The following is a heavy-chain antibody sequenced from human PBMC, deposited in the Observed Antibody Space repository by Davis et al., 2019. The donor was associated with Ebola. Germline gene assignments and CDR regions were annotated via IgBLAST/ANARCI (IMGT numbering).Heavy chain of an antibody. CDR2: ISAYNGNT. D-gene: IGHD1-1*01. J-gene: IGHJ6*02. Sequence: AASVKVSCKASGYTFTSYGISWVRQAPGQGLEWMGWISAYNGNTNYAQNVQGRVTMTTDTSTRTAYMEVGSLRSDDTAVYYCARAQFPTTSDHWGQGTTVTVSS. CDR1: GYTFTSYG. CDR3: ARAQFPTTSDH. V-gene: IGHV1-18*01.